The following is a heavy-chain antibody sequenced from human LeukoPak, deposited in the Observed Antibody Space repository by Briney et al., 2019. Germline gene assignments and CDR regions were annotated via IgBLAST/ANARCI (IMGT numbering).Heavy chain of an antibody. Sequence: PGGSLRLSCAASGFTFSDYSINWVRQAPGKGLEWVSYISSSSSTICYADSVKGRFTISRDNAKNSLYLQMNSLRAEDTAVYYCARPRTMVRGEYAFDIWGQGTMVTVSS. CDR2: ISSSSSTI. V-gene: IGHV3-48*01. D-gene: IGHD3-10*01. CDR1: GFTFSDYS. CDR3: ARPRTMVRGEYAFDI. J-gene: IGHJ3*02.